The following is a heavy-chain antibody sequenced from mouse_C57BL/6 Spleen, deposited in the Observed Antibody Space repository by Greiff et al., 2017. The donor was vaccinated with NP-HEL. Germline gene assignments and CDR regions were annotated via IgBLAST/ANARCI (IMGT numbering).Heavy chain of an antibody. Sequence: VQLQQPGAELVKPGASVQLSCKASGYTFTSYWMHWVKQRPGQGLAWIGMIHPNSGSTNYNEKFKSKATLTVDKSSSTAYMQRSSLTSEDSAVYYCAREGADYDAFAYWGQGTLVTVSA. CDR1: GYTFTSYW. D-gene: IGHD2-4*01. CDR2: IHPNSGST. CDR3: AREGADYDAFAY. J-gene: IGHJ3*01. V-gene: IGHV1-64*01.